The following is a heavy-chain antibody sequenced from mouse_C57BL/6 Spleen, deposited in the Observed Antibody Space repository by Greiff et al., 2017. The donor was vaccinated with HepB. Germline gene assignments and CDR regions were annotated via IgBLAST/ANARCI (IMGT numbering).Heavy chain of an antibody. J-gene: IGHJ2*01. D-gene: IGHD2-14*01. CDR3: ARYKGMGYPVLWDY. CDR1: GFTFTDYY. V-gene: IGHV7-3*01. CDR2: IRNKANGYTT. Sequence: EVKLVESGGGLVQPGGSLSLSCAASGFTFTDYYMSWVRQPPGKALEWLGFIRNKANGYTTEYSASVKGRLTISRDNSQSILYLQMNALRAEDSATYYCARYKGMGYPVLWDYWGQGTTLTVSS.